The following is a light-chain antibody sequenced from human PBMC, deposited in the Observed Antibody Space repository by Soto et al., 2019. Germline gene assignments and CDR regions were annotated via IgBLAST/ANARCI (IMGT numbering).Light chain of an antibody. CDR1: QSISSY. Sequence: DIQMTQSPSSLSASVGDRVTITCRASQSISSYLNWYQQKPGIAPKLLIYAASSLQSGVPSRFSGSGSGTDFTLTIGSPQPEDFATYYCQQSYSTPWTFGQGTKVEIK. CDR3: QQSYSTPWT. CDR2: AAS. V-gene: IGKV1-39*01. J-gene: IGKJ1*01.